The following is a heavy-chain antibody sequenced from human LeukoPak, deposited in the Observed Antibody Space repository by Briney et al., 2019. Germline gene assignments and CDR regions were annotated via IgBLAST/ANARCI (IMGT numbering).Heavy chain of an antibody. V-gene: IGHV4-39*07. CDR1: GGSISSSSYY. Sequence: SETLSLTCTVSGGSISSSSYYWGWIRQPPGKGLEWIGEINHSGSTNYNPSLKSRVTISVDTSKNQFSLKLSSVTAADTAVYYCAVWGNQLLYAFDIWGQGTMVTVSS. J-gene: IGHJ3*02. CDR2: INHSGST. D-gene: IGHD2-2*01. CDR3: AVWGNQLLYAFDI.